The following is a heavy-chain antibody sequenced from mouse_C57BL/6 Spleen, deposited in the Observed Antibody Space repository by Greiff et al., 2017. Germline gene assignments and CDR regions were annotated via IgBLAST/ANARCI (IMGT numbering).Heavy chain of an antibody. CDR2: FYPGSGSI. CDR1: GYTFTEYT. Sequence: QVQLQQSGAELVKPGASVKLSCKASGYTFTEYTIHWVKQRSGQGLEWIGWFYPGSGSIKYNEKFKDKATLTADKSSSTVYMERSRLTSEDSAVYCCARQLLTGYYWYFDVWGTGTTVTGSS. V-gene: IGHV1-62-2*01. D-gene: IGHD4-1*01. J-gene: IGHJ1*03. CDR3: ARQLLTGYYWYFDV.